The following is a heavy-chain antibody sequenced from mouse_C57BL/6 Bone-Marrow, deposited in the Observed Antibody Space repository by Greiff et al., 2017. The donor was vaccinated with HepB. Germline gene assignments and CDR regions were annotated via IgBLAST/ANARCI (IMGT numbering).Heavy chain of an antibody. J-gene: IGHJ4*01. CDR3: ARYTPYAMDY. CDR2: IRNKANGYTT. Sequence: EVQLVESGGGLVQPGGSLSLSCAASGFTFTDYYMSWVRQPPGKALEWLGFIRNKANGYTTEYSASVKGRFTISRDNSQSILYLQMNALRAEDSATYYCARYTPYAMDYWGQGTSVTVSS. V-gene: IGHV7-3*01. CDR1: GFTFTDYY.